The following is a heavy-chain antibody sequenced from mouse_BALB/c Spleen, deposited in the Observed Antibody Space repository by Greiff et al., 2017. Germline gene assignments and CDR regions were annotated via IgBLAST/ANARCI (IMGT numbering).Heavy chain of an antibody. CDR3: AREEYYYGSSLYWYFDV. CDR2: ISSGGST. V-gene: IGHV5-6-5*01. CDR1: GFTFSSYA. D-gene: IGHD1-1*01. J-gene: IGHJ1*01. Sequence: EVKLMESGGGLVKPGGSLKLSCAASGFTFSSYAMSWVRQTPEKRLEWVASISSGGSTYYPDSVKGRFTISRDNARNILYLQMSSLRSEDTAMYYCAREEYYYGSSLYWYFDVWGAGTTVTVSS.